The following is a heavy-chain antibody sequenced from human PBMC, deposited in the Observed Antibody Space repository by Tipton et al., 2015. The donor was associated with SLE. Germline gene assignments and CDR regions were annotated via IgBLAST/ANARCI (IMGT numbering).Heavy chain of an antibody. D-gene: IGHD1-26*01. J-gene: IGHJ3*02. V-gene: IGHV3-30*02. CDR3: AKMGRAFDI. CDR2: IRYDGCNK. CDR1: GFTFSSYG. Sequence: SLRLSCAASGFTFSSYGMHWVRQAQGKGLEWVAFIRYDGCNKYYADSAKGRFTISRDNSKNTLYLQMNSLRAEDTAVYYCAKMGRAFDIWGQGTMVTVSS.